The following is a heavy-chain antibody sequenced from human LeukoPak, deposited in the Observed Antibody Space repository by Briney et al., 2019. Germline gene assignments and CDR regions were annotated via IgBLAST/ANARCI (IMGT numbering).Heavy chain of an antibody. CDR2: MNPNSDNT. V-gene: IGHV1-8*02. D-gene: IGHD1-1*01. CDR1: GGTFSSYA. CDR3: ARRGVGTHFDY. Sequence: GASVKVSCKASGGTFSSYAISWVRQAPGQGLEWMGWMNPNSDNTGYAQKFQGRVTMTRNTSISTAYMELSSLRSEDTAVYYCARRGVGTHFDYWGQGSLVTVSS. J-gene: IGHJ4*02.